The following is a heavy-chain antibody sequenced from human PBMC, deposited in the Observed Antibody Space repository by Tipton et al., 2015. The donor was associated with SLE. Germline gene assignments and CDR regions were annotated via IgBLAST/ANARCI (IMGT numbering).Heavy chain of an antibody. D-gene: IGHD2-2*01. CDR2: IYPGDSDT. Sequence: QLVQSGAEVKKPGESLKISCKGSGYRFSSYWIGWVRQMPGKGLEWMGTIYPGDSDTRYSPSLQGQVTISAATSISTAFLHWGSLKASDTAIYYCARGITGLSTPYHFDYWGQGSLVTVSS. J-gene: IGHJ4*02. CDR3: ARGITGLSTPYHFDY. V-gene: IGHV5-51*01. CDR1: GYRFSSYW.